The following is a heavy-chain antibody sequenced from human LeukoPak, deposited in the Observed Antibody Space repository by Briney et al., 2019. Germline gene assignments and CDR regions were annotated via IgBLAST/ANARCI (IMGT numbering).Heavy chain of an antibody. CDR2: ISAYNGNT. J-gene: IGHJ4*02. D-gene: IGHD2-2*01. Sequence: ASVKVSCKASGYTFTSYGISWVRQAPGQGLEWMGWISAYNGNTNYAQKLQGRVTMTTDTSTSTAYMELRSLRSDDTAVYYFARDPGYCSSTSCLPGAPIDYWGQGTLVTVSS. CDR1: GYTFTSYG. V-gene: IGHV1-18*01. CDR3: ARDPGYCSSTSCLPGAPIDY.